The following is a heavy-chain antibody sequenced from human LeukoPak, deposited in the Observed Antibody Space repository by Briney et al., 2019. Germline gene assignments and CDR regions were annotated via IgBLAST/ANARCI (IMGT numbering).Heavy chain of an antibody. D-gene: IGHD2-2*01. CDR1: GFTFSSYA. Sequence: GGSLRLSCAASGFTFSSYAMHWVRQAPGKGLECVSGISSNGGSTYYANSVKGRFTISRDNSKNTLYLQMGSLRADDMAVYYCARGAGYCSSTSCPPYWFDPWGQGTLVTVSS. CDR2: ISSNGGST. CDR3: ARGAGYCSSTSCPPYWFDP. V-gene: IGHV3-64*01. J-gene: IGHJ5*02.